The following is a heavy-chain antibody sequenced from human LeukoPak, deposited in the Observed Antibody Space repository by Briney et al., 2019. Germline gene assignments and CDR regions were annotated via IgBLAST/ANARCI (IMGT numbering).Heavy chain of an antibody. CDR3: AKPMVVTAIFPDFDY. J-gene: IGHJ4*02. CDR1: GFTFSSYG. D-gene: IGHD2-21*02. CDR2: IRYDGSNK. V-gene: IGHV3-30*02. Sequence: PGGSLRLSCAASGFTFSSYGMHWVRQAPGKGLEWVAFIRYDGSNKYYADSVKGRFTISRDNSKNTLYLQMNSLRAEDTAVYYCAKPMVVTAIFPDFDYWGQGTPVTVSS.